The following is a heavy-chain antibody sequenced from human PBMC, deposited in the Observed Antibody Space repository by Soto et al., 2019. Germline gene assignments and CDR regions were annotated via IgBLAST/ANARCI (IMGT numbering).Heavy chain of an antibody. V-gene: IGHV4-30-2*01. J-gene: IGHJ6*02. CDR3: AGDKGSLQWFGELKYYYYGMDV. CDR1: GGSISGAGYS. CDR2: IDHSGTF. Sequence: PSETLCLTCAVAGGSISGAGYSWSWIRQPPGGGLEWIGYIDHSGTFLKHPSLKTRLTMSLYGSNNQFYLTMNSVTAADTDVYYCAGDKGSLQWFGELKYYYYGMDVWGQGT. D-gene: IGHD3-10*01.